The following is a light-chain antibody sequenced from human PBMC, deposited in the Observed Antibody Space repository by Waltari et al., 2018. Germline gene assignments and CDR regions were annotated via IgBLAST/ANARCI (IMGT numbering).Light chain of an antibody. CDR1: SGDVGGYDL. J-gene: IGLJ1*01. V-gene: IGLV2-14*03. CDR2: DAN. Sequence: QSALTQPASVSGSPGQSITISCTGTSGDVGGYDLVSWYQQHPGKAPKLMIYDANNRPSWVSDRFSASTSGNTASLTISDLRPEDEAEYYCSSFTSSSTGIFGSGTTVTVL. CDR3: SSFTSSSTGI.